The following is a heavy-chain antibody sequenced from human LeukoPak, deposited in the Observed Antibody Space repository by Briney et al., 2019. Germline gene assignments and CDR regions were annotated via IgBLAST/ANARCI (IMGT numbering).Heavy chain of an antibody. CDR1: GFPFSDRY. CDR3: ARDRIAAPNWFDP. CDR2: ISPNSDNI. D-gene: IGHD6-6*01. V-gene: IGHV3-11*04. J-gene: IGHJ5*02. Sequence: GGSLRLSCAATGFPFSDRYMSWIRQAPGKGMEWVAYISPNSDNIHYADSVKGRFTIPRDNTKNSLFLQLTSLRADDTAVYYCARDRIAAPNWFDPWGQGTLVTVSS.